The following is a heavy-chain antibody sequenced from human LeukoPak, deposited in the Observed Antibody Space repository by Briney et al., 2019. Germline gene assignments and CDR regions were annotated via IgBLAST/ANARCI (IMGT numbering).Heavy chain of an antibody. CDR2: ISGSGGST. CDR1: GFTFSSYG. CDR3: ARGPGYSSSWPPDY. Sequence: GWSLRLSCAASGFTFSSYGMSWVRQAPGKGLEWVSAISGSGGSTYYADSVKGRFTISRDNAKNSLYLQMNSLRAEDTAVYYCARGPGYSSSWPPDYWGQGTLVTVSS. V-gene: IGHV3-23*01. D-gene: IGHD6-13*01. J-gene: IGHJ4*02.